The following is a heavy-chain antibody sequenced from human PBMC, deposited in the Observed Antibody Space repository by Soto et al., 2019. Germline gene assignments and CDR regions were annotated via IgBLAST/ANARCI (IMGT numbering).Heavy chain of an antibody. CDR3: AKGEQWLVPYYFDY. Sequence: QVQLQESGPGLAKPSETLSLTCSVSGGSIGTYYWSWIRQSPGKGLEWIGNIYYTGSTNYNPSLKSRVTISIDTSKNQFSLKLSSVTAADTAVYYCAKGEQWLVPYYFDYWGQGTLVTVSS. D-gene: IGHD6-19*01. CDR1: GGSIGTYY. J-gene: IGHJ4*02. V-gene: IGHV4-59*01. CDR2: IYYTGST.